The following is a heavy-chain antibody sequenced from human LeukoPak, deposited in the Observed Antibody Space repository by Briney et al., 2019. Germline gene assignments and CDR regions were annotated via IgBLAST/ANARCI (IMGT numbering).Heavy chain of an antibody. CDR1: GASFSTNY. CDR3: ARLYQQSKWKYYYYYMDV. Sequence: SETLSLTCSVSGASFSTNYWSWIRQPPGRGLEWIGYVFDSGSTNYNPSLKSRVTISVDTSAKQFSLRLSSVTAADTAVYYCARLYQQSKWKYYYYYMDVWGKGTAVTVSS. CDR2: VFDSGST. D-gene: IGHD1-1*01. J-gene: IGHJ6*03. V-gene: IGHV4-59*01.